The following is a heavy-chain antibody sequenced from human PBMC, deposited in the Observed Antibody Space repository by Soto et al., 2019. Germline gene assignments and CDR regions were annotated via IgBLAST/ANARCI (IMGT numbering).Heavy chain of an antibody. J-gene: IGHJ6*03. CDR2: IYSGGST. V-gene: IGHV3-66*01. CDR1: GFTVSSSY. Sequence: GGSLRLSCAAPGFTVSSSYMSRGPHGPGKGLEWVSVIYSGGSTYYADSVKGRFTISRDNSKNTLYLQMNSLRAEDTAVYYCAREFSYSYYMDVWGKGTTVTVSS. D-gene: IGHD2-21*01. CDR3: AREFSYSYYMDV.